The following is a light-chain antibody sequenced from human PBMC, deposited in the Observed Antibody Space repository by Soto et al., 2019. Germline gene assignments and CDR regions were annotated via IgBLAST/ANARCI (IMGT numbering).Light chain of an antibody. CDR3: QQRSNWPPIT. J-gene: IGKJ5*01. CDR1: QSVRSN. Sequence: EIVLTQSPATLSLSPGERATLSCRASQSVRSNLAWYQQKPGQAPRLLIYDASNRATGIPARFSGSGSGTDFTLTISSLEPEYFAVYYCQQRSNWPPITFGQGTRLEIK. CDR2: DAS. V-gene: IGKV3-11*01.